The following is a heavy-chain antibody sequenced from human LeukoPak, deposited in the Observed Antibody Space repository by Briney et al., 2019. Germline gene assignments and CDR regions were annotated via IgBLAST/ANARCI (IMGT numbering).Heavy chain of an antibody. V-gene: IGHV1-18*01. J-gene: IGHJ6*03. CDR3: ARAGYSSSWSSYYYYYYYMDV. CDR2: ISAYNGNT. Sequence: ASVKVSCKASGYTFTSYGISWVRQAPGQGLEWMGWISAYNGNTNYAQKLQGRVTMTTDTSTSTAYMELRSLRSDDTAVYYCARAGYSSSWSSYYYYYYYMDVWGKGTTVTVSS. D-gene: IGHD6-13*01. CDR1: GYTFTSYG.